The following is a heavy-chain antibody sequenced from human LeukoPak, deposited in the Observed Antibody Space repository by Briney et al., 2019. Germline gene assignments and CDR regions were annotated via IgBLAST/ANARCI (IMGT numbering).Heavy chain of an antibody. D-gene: IGHD6-19*01. CDR2: ITSPVGRM. CDR3: ATDGRSSGWYGFDY. Sequence: GGSLRLSCAASGFTFSTYSMNWVRQAPGKGREWVSSITSPVGRMYYADSLKGRITISRDNARSTLYLQMNSLRAEDTAVYYCATDGRSSGWYGFDYWGQGILVTVSS. CDR1: GFTFSTYS. V-gene: IGHV3-21*01. J-gene: IGHJ4*02.